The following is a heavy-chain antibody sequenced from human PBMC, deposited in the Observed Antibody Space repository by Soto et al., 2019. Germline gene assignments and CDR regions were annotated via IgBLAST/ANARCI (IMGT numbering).Heavy chain of an antibody. CDR1: GGSITNYY. J-gene: IGHJ6*02. CDR2: INYDGYS. D-gene: IGHD3-10*01. Sequence: QVQFQESGPGLVKPSETLSLTCTVSGGSITNYYCSWFRQPPGKGLEWIGYINYDGYSAYNLSLKRRVTLSMDASKTQFSLMLESVTATDTAVYYCARHGFGPLHGLVDVWGPGTTVIVSS. V-gene: IGHV4-59*08. CDR3: ARHGFGPLHGLVDV.